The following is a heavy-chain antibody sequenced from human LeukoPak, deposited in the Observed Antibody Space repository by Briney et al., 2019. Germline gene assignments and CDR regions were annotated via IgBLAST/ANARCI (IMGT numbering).Heavy chain of an antibody. J-gene: IGHJ3*01. Sequence: GGSLRPSCAASGFTFSSCELSWVRQAPAKGLEWVSYISSSGSIIYYADSVKGRLTISRDSAKNSLYLQMNSLRAEDTAVYYCARHDCHSNSDAFDVWGQGTMVTVSS. V-gene: IGHV3-48*03. D-gene: IGHD2/OR15-2a*01. CDR1: GFTFSSCE. CDR2: ISSSGSII. CDR3: ARHDCHSNSDAFDV.